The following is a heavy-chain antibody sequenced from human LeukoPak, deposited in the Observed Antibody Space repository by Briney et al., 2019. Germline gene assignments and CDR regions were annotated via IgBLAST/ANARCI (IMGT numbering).Heavy chain of an antibody. CDR2: IYRDGWT. Sequence: GGSLRLSCAASGLTVGDTYLSWVRQAPGKGLEWVSVIYRDGWTFYADSVKGRFTISRDNALNMLYLQMNRLTVEDTAVYFCTRDPSDSVYSNYWGQGTLVTVSS. CDR3: TRDPSDSVYSNY. V-gene: IGHV3-53*01. D-gene: IGHD5/OR15-5a*01. J-gene: IGHJ4*02. CDR1: GLTVGDTY.